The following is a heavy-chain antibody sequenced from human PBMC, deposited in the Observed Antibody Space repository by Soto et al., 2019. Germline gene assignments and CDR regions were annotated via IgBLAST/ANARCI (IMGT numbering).Heavy chain of an antibody. V-gene: IGHV1-69*11. Sequence: SVKVSCKASGGTFSSYAISWVRQAPGQGLEWMGRIIPFIGTANYAQKFQGRVTITADESTSTAYMELTSLRSEDTAVYYCARVVMTTVPASYHDGMAVRAQGTTVTVSS. J-gene: IGHJ6*02. CDR3: ARVVMTTVPASYHDGMAV. D-gene: IGHD4-4*01. CDR2: IIPFIGTA. CDR1: GGTFSSYA.